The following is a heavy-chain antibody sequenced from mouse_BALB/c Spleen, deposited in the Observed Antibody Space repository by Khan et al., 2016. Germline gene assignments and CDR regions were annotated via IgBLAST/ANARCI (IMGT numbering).Heavy chain of an antibody. CDR3: ARDYYGSSYFDY. CDR2: INYSGST. Sequence: EVQLLETGPGLVKPSQSLSLTCTVTGYSTTSDYAWNWIRQFPGNRLEWMGSINYSGSTSYNPSLKSRISITRDTSKNQFFLQLISVTTEDTATYYCARDYYGSSYFDYWGQGTTLTVSS. J-gene: IGHJ2*01. D-gene: IGHD1-1*01. V-gene: IGHV3-2*02. CDR1: GYSTTSDYA.